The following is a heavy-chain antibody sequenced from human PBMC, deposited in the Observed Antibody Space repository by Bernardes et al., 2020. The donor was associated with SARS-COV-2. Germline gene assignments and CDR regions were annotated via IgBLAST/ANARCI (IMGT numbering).Heavy chain of an antibody. CDR3: ARGGALVKDGIDI. Sequence: SETLSLTCPVPGGSISSGIYFWSWIRQPAGKGLEEIGHIYSSGRSNYNPSLRSRVSISVDASKNQLSLMLTSVTAADSGTYYCARGGALVKDGIDIWGQGTMVAVSS. CDR1: GGSISSGIYF. J-gene: IGHJ3*02. CDR2: IYSSGRS. D-gene: IGHD1-26*01. V-gene: IGHV4-61*09.